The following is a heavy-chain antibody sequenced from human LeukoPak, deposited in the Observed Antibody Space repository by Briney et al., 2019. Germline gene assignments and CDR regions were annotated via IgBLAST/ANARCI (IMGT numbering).Heavy chain of an antibody. CDR1: GDSISSYY. CDR2: IYYSGST. V-gene: IGHV4-59*12. J-gene: IGHJ3*02. Sequence: SETLSLTCTVSGDSISSYYWSWIRQSPGKGLEWIGYIYYSGSTNYNPSLKSRVSISVDTSKNQFSLKLSSVTAADTAVYYCARLGVTSCTNGVCYDDIWGQGTMVTVSS. D-gene: IGHD2-8*01. CDR3: ARLGVTSCTNGVCYDDI.